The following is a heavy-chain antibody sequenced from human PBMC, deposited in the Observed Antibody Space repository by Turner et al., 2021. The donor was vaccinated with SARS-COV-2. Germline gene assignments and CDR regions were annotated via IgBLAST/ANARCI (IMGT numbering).Heavy chain of an antibody. V-gene: IGHV3-23*01. J-gene: IGHJ4*02. Sequence: EVQLLESGGGLVQPGGSLRLACAASGFTFSSYAMSWVRQSPGKWLEWVSTISGSGGSTYYADSVKGRFTISRDNSKNTLYLQMNSLRAEDTAVYYCAKLFVYGASFDYWGQGTLVTVSS. CDR3: AKLFVYGASFDY. D-gene: IGHD3-10*02. CDR1: GFTFSSYA. CDR2: ISGSGGST.